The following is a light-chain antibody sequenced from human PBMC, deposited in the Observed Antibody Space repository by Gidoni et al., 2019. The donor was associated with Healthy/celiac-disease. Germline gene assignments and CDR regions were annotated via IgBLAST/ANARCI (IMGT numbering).Light chain of an antibody. J-gene: IGKJ4*01. Sequence: EIVLTQSPGTLSLSPGERATLSCRASQSVSSSYLAWYQQKPCQAPRLLIYGASSRATGIPDMFSGSGSGTDFTLTISRLEPEDFAVYYCQQYGSSPPLTFGGGTKVEIK. CDR2: GAS. CDR1: QSVSSSY. CDR3: QQYGSSPPLT. V-gene: IGKV3-20*01.